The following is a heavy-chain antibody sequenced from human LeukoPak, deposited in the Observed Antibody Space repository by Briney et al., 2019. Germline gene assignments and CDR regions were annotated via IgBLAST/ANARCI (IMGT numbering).Heavy chain of an antibody. V-gene: IGHV3-30-3*01. CDR2: ISYDGSNK. D-gene: IGHD4-17*01. Sequence: GRSLRLSCAASGFTFSSYAMHWVRQAPGKGLEWVAVISYDGSNKYYADSVKGRFTISRDNSKNTLYLQMNSLRAEDTAVYYCARDMTTVTPLLAFDIWGQGTMVTVSS. CDR3: ARDMTTVTPLLAFDI. J-gene: IGHJ3*02. CDR1: GFTFSSYA.